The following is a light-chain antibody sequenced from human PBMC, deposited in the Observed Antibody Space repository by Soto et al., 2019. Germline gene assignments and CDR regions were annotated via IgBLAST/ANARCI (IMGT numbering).Light chain of an antibody. Sequence: QSVLTQPPSASGSPGQSVTISCTGTNSDVGAYNYVSWYQQHPGKAPKLMISEVSKRPSRVPDRFSGSKSGNTASLTVSGLQAEDEADYYCSSYAGTTHPDVFGTGPKVTVL. CDR3: SSYAGTTHPDV. J-gene: IGLJ1*01. CDR1: NSDVGAYNY. CDR2: EVS. V-gene: IGLV2-8*01.